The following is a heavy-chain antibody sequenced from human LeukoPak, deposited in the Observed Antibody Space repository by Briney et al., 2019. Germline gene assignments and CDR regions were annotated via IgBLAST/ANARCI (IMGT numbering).Heavy chain of an antibody. J-gene: IGHJ4*02. D-gene: IGHD3-9*01. V-gene: IGHV4-59*01. CDR2: IYYSGST. Sequence: SSETLSLTCSVSGGSMSSYYWSWIRQSPGKGLEWIGYIYYSGSTNYNPSLKSRVTISVDTSKNQFSLNLNSVTAADTAVYYCARGLTIYDILTAYYTFPYFDYWGQGTLVTVSS. CDR1: GGSMSSYY. CDR3: ARGLTIYDILTAYYTFPYFDY.